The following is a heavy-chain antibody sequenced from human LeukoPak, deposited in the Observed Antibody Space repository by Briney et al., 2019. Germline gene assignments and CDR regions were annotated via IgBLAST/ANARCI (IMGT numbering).Heavy chain of an antibody. D-gene: IGHD5-12*01. CDR3: ARLIGGYSGYDRTIDY. V-gene: IGHV4-59*08. CDR2: IYYSGST. Sequence: PSGTLSLTCTVSGGSISSYYWSWIRQPPGKGLEWIGYIYYSGSTNYNPSLKSRVTISVDTSKNQFSLKLSSVTAADTAVYYCARLIGGYSGYDRTIDYWGQGTLVTVSS. J-gene: IGHJ4*02. CDR1: GGSISSYY.